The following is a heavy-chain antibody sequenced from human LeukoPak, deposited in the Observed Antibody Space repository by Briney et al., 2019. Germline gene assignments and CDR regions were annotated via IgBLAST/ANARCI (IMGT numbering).Heavy chain of an antibody. CDR1: GFTFSNYW. CDR2: INSDGSST. Sequence: GGSLRLSCGASGFTFSNYWMHWVRQAPGKGLEWVSRINSDGSSTTYADSVKGRFTISRDNAKNTLFLQMNSLRAEDTAVYYCTGGYTNSLYNWFDPWGQGTLVTVSS. J-gene: IGHJ5*02. D-gene: IGHD2-2*02. V-gene: IGHV3-74*03. CDR3: TGGYTNSLYNWFDP.